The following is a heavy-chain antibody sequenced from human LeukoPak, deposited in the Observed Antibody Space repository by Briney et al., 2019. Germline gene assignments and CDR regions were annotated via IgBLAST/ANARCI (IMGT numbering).Heavy chain of an antibody. D-gene: IGHD3-9*01. CDR2: IDHSGNT. CDR1: GGSFNGYS. Sequence: PSETLSLTCAVYGGSFNGYSWTWIRQPPGKGLEWIGEIDHSGNTNYHPSLKSRITISLDTSKNQFSLKLSSVPAADTAVYSCARGLLRLRYFDWLPRLDVWGQGTTVTVSS. CDR3: ARGLLRLRYFDWLPRLDV. J-gene: IGHJ6*02. V-gene: IGHV4-34*01.